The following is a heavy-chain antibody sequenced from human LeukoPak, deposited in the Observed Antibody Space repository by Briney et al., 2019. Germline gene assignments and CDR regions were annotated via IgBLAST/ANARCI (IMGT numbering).Heavy chain of an antibody. V-gene: IGHV1-69*13. CDR1: GGTFSSYA. D-gene: IGHD3-22*01. CDR3: ARETRNYDSSGYSEFDY. Sequence: ASVKVSCKASGGTFSSYAISWVRQAPGQGLEWMGGIIPIFGTANYAQKFQGRVTITADESTSTAYVELSSLRSESTAVYYCARETRNYDSSGYSEFDYWAREPWSPSPQ. J-gene: IGHJ4*02. CDR2: IIPIFGTA.